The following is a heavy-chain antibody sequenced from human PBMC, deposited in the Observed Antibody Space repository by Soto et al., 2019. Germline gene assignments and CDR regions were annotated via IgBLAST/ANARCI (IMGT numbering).Heavy chain of an antibody. CDR3: ATAAAARPAACY. Sequence: QVQLVESGGGLVKPGGSLRLSCAAAGFTFGDYYMSWIRQAPGKGLEWVSYISSSGSSTYYVDSVRGRFTISRDNAKNSLYLQMDSLGAEDTAVYYCATAAAARPAACYWGQGTLFTVSS. D-gene: IGHD6-6*01. CDR2: ISSSGSST. CDR1: GFTFGDYY. V-gene: IGHV3-11*01. J-gene: IGHJ4*02.